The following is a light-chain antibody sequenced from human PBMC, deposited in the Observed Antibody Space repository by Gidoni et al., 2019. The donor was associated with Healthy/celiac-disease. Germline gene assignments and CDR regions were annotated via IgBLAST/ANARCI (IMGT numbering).Light chain of an antibody. J-gene: IGKJ4*01. Sequence: DIQMTQSPSSLSASVGDRVTITCQASQDISNYLNWYQQKPGKAPKLLIYDASNLETGVPSRFSGSGSGTDFTFTISSLQPEDIATYYCQQYENLPPFGGGTKVEIK. CDR1: QDISNY. CDR2: DAS. CDR3: QQYENLPP. V-gene: IGKV1-33*01.